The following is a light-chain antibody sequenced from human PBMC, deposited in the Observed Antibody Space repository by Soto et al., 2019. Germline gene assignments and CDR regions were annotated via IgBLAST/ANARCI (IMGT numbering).Light chain of an antibody. V-gene: IGLV1-40*01. Sequence: QSVLTQPPSVSGAPGQRVTISCTGDRSKIGATDDIHWYQQFPGTAPKLLIYNNDNRPSGVPARFSGSKSGASASLAITGLQPEDEAVYYCQSGDGSLSGWVFGGGTKLTVL. CDR1: RSKIGATDD. CDR2: NND. CDR3: QSGDGSLSGWV. J-gene: IGLJ3*02.